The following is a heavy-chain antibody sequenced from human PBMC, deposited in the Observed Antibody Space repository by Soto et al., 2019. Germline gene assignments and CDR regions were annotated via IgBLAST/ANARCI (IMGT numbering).Heavy chain of an antibody. CDR1: GYTFTSYA. J-gene: IGHJ5*02. V-gene: IGHV1-3*01. CDR3: ARRHDIFTGANWFDP. D-gene: IGHD3-9*01. Sequence: GASVKVSCKASGYTFTSYAMHWVRQAPGQRLEWMGWINAGNGNTKYSQKFQGRVTITRDTSASTAYMELSSLRSEDTAVYYCARRHDIFTGANWFDPWGQGTLVTVYS. CDR2: INAGNGNT.